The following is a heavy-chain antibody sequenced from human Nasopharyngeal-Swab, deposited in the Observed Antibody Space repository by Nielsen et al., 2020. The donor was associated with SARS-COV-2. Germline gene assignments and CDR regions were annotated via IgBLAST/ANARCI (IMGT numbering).Heavy chain of an antibody. J-gene: IGHJ6*02. V-gene: IGHV4-61*01. D-gene: IGHD5-18*01. CDR2: IYYSGST. CDR1: GGSVSSGSYY. Sequence: SETLSLTCTVSGGSVSSGSYYWSWIRQPPGKGLEWIGYIYYSGSTNYNPSLKSRVTISVDTSKNQFSLKLSSVTAADTAVYYCARVSTAMGHYYYYGMDVWGQGTTVTVSS. CDR3: ARVSTAMGHYYYYGMDV.